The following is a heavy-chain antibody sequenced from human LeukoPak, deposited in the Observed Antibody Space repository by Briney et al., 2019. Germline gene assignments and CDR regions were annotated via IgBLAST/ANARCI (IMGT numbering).Heavy chain of an antibody. CDR1: GFTCSSYG. V-gene: IGHV3-30*18. CDR2: ISYDGSNK. Sequence: PGGSLRLSCAASGFTCSSYGRHWVSQAPAKGLEWVAVISYDGSNKYYADSVKGRFTISRDSSKNTLYLQMNSLRAEDTAVYYCAKEVDDSSDYWGQGTLVTVSS. D-gene: IGHD3-22*01. J-gene: IGHJ4*02. CDR3: AKEVDDSSDY.